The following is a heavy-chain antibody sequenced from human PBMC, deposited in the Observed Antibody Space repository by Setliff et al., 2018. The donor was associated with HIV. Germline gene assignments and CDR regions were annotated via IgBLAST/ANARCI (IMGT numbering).Heavy chain of an antibody. D-gene: IGHD7-27*01. Sequence: PSETLSLTCTVSGGSISSGGYYWSWIRQHPGKGLEWIGYIYYSGSTYYNPPLKSRVTISVDTSKNQFSLKLSSVTAADTAVYYCARLANWAYYFDYWGQGTLVTVSS. V-gene: IGHV4-31*03. CDR2: IYYSGST. J-gene: IGHJ4*02. CDR3: ARLANWAYYFDY. CDR1: GGSISSGGYY.